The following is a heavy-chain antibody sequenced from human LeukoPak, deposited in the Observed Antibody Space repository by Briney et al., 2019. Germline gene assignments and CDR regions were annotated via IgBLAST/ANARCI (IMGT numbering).Heavy chain of an antibody. D-gene: IGHD2-15*01. J-gene: IGHJ4*02. V-gene: IGHV4-34*01. CDR1: GGSFGDYY. CDR3: ARHPGGCHTFDY. Sequence: PSETLSLTCAVYGGSFGDYYWSWIRQPPGKGLEWIGEINHSGSTNYNPSLKSRVTISVDTSKNQFSLKLSSVTAADTAVYYCARHPGGCHTFDYWGQGTLVTVSS. CDR2: INHSGST.